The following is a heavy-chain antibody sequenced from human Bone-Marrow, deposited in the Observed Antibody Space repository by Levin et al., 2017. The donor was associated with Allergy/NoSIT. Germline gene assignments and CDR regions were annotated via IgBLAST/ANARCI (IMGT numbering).Heavy chain of an antibody. Sequence: GGSLRLSCAASGFTFSSYGMHWVRQAPGKGLEWVAVISYDGSNKYYADSVKGRFTISRDNSKNTLYLQMNSLRAEDTAVYYCAKPRRVGVPFDYWGQGTLVTVSS. V-gene: IGHV3-30*18. D-gene: IGHD2-2*01. CDR2: ISYDGSNK. CDR3: AKPRRVGVPFDY. J-gene: IGHJ4*02. CDR1: GFTFSSYG.